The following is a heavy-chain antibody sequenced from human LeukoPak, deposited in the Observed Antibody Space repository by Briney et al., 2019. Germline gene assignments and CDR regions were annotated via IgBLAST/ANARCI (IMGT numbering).Heavy chain of an antibody. CDR1: GDSFISYW. CDR3: ARLRARGYSSSPSVFDY. D-gene: IGHD6-6*01. CDR2: IYPGDSDT. Sequence: GESLKISCKGSGDSFISYWIGWVRQMPGKGLEWMGIIYPGDSDTRYSPSFQGQVTISADKSISTAYLQWSSLKASDTAMYYCARLRARGYSSSPSVFDYWGQGTLVTVSS. V-gene: IGHV5-51*01. J-gene: IGHJ4*02.